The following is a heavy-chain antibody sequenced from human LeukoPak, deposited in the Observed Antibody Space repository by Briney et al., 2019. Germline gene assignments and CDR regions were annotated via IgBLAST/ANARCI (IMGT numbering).Heavy chain of an antibody. J-gene: IGHJ4*02. CDR2: IIPIFGTA. CDR1: GGTFSSYA. Sequence: GASVTVSCKASGGTFSSYAISWVRQAPGQGLEWMGGIIPIFGTANYAQKFQGRVTITTDESTSTAYMELSSLRSEDTAVYYCARFNGSGSYFDYWGQGTLVTVSS. D-gene: IGHD3-10*01. V-gene: IGHV1-69*05. CDR3: ARFNGSGSYFDY.